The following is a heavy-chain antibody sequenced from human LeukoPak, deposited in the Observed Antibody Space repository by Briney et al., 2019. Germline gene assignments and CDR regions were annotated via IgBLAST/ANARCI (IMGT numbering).Heavy chain of an antibody. CDR2: ISSSSGYI. CDR1: GFTFSSYS. CDR3: ARDPYTYGLGANFQN. D-gene: IGHD5-18*01. Sequence: PGGSLRLSCAASGFTFSSYSLNWVRQAPGKGLEWVSYISSSSGYIYYADSVKGRFTISRDNAKMYLQMSNLSAEDTAVYYCARDPYTYGLGANFQNWGQGTLVTVSS. V-gene: IGHV3-21*01. J-gene: IGHJ1*01.